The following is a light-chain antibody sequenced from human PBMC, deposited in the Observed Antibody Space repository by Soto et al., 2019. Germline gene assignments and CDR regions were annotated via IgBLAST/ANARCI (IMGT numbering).Light chain of an antibody. CDR1: SGHINNA. Sequence: QLVLPKSPSASASLGASVKLTCTLSSGHINNAIAWHQQQPEKGPRYLMKVNSDGSHNKGDGIPDRFSGSSSGAERDLTISNLQSEDEADYYCQTWGTDLQVFGGGTKLTVL. CDR2: VNSDGSH. CDR3: QTWGTDLQV. J-gene: IGLJ2*01. V-gene: IGLV4-69*01.